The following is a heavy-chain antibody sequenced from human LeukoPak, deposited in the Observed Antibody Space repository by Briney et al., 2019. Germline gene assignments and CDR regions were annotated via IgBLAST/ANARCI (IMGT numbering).Heavy chain of an antibody. CDR3: ARLREIPVFGVVTKSTSYFDY. V-gene: IGHV3-7*01. CDR2: IKQDRSEK. Sequence: GGPLRLSCAAPGFTFTNYWMSWVRQAPGKGLELVANIKQDRSEKYYVDSVKGRFTISRDNAKNSLYLQMNSLRAEDTAVYYCARLREIPVFGVVTKSTSYFDYWGQGTLVTVSS. CDR1: GFTFTNYW. D-gene: IGHD3-3*01. J-gene: IGHJ4*02.